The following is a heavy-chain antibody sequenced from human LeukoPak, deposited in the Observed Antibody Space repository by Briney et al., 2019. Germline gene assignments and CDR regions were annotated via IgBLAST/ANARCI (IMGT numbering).Heavy chain of an antibody. J-gene: IGHJ4*02. V-gene: IGHV3-74*01. CDR3: AKMTAPAY. CDR1: GFTFSSYW. Sequence: GGSLRLSCAASGFTFSSYWMHWVRQAPGKGLVWVSRVSNDGTTTTYADSVKGRFTISRDNAKNTLYLQMNSLRVEDTAIYYCAKMTAPAYWGQGTLVTVSS. CDR2: VSNDGTTT. D-gene: IGHD5-18*01.